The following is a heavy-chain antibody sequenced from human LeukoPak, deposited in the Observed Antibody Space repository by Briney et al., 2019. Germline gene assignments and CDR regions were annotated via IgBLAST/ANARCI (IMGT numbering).Heavy chain of an antibody. V-gene: IGHV3-53*01. CDR3: ARDISGSDGY. D-gene: IGHD3-10*01. CDR1: GFTVSSNY. J-gene: IGHJ4*02. CDR2: IYSGGST. Sequence: TGGSLRLSCAASGFTVSSNYMSWVRKAPGRGLEWVSVIYSGGSTYYADSVKGRFTISRDNSKNTLYLQMNSLRAEDTAVYYCARDISGSDGYWGQGTLVTVSS.